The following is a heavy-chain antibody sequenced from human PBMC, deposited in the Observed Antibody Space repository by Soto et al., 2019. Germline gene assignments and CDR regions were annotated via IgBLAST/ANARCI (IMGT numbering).Heavy chain of an antibody. D-gene: IGHD3-3*01. Sequence: GGSLRLSCAASGFTFSSYGMHWVRQAPGKGLEWVAVIWYDGSNKYYADSVKGRFTISRDNSKNTLYLQMNSLRAEDTAVYYRARGAITIFGVVIEALFDYWGQGTLVTVSS. CDR2: IWYDGSNK. J-gene: IGHJ4*02. V-gene: IGHV3-33*01. CDR3: ARGAITIFGVVIEALFDY. CDR1: GFTFSSYG.